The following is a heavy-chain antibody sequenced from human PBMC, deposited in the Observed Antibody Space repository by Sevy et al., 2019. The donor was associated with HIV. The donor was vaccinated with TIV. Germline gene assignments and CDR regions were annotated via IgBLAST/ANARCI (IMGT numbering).Heavy chain of an antibody. J-gene: IGHJ3*02. CDR1: GFTFSSYS. CDR2: ISSSSSTI. V-gene: IGHV3-48*02. CDR3: ARGYCSGGSCYLDAFDI. Sequence: GGSLRLSCAASGFTFSSYSMNWVRQAPGKGLEWVSYISSSSSTIYYADSVKGRFTISRDNAKNSQYLQMNSLRDEDTAVYYCARGYCSGGSCYLDAFDIWGQGTMVTVSS. D-gene: IGHD2-15*01.